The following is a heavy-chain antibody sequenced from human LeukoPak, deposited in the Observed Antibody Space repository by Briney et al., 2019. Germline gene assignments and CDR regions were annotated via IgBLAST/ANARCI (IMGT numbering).Heavy chain of an antibody. CDR1: GFTFSSYW. Sequence: GGSLRLSCAASGFTFSSYWMSWVRQAPGKGLEWVANIKQDGSEKYYVDSVKGRFTISRDNAKNSLYLQMNSLRAEDTAVYYCARDPAYFDWLSGTPDYWGQGTLVTVSS. D-gene: IGHD3-9*01. CDR2: IKQDGSEK. CDR3: ARDPAYFDWLSGTPDY. V-gene: IGHV3-7*01. J-gene: IGHJ4*02.